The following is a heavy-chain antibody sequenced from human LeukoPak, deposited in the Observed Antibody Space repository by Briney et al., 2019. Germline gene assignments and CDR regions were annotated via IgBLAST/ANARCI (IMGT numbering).Heavy chain of an antibody. CDR1: GFTFSSYS. CDR2: ISIAGSYT. D-gene: IGHD4-23*01. V-gene: IGHV3-21*01. CDR3: ARVPGGNPGWKDY. J-gene: IGHJ4*02. Sequence: PGGSLRLSCAASGFTFSSYSMNWVRQAPGKGLEWVSSISIAGSYTYYADSLKGRFTISRDNAKNSLYLQMNSLRAEDTAVYYCARVPGGNPGWKDYWGQGTLVTVSS.